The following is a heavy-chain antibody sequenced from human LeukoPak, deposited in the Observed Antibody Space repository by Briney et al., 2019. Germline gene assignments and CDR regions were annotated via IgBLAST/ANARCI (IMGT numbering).Heavy chain of an antibody. J-gene: IGHJ3*02. D-gene: IGHD5-18*01. CDR3: AWIQKVLGGYDI. V-gene: IGHV3-15*01. CDR1: GITLSDAW. CDR2: IKSKGRGGTT. Sequence: GGSLRLSCEVPGITLSDAWMSWVRQAPGKGVEWVGRIKSKGRGGTTDYAEGVKGRFKSSRQESNKMVFLQMSSLKTEDTATYYCAWIQKVLGGYDIWGQGTMVTVSS.